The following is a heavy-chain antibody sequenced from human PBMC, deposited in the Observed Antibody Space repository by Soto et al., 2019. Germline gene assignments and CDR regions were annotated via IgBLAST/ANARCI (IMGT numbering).Heavy chain of an antibody. CDR1: GYRFTSYW. V-gene: IGHV5-51*01. CDR2: IYPGDSDT. J-gene: IGHJ3*02. Sequence: PGESLKISCKGSGYRFTSYWIGWVRQMPGKGLEWMGIIYPGDSDTRYSPSFQGQVTISADKSISTAYLQWSSLKASDTAMYYCATATFIAARAYDAFDIWGQGTMVTVSS. CDR3: ATATFIAARAYDAFDI. D-gene: IGHD6-6*01.